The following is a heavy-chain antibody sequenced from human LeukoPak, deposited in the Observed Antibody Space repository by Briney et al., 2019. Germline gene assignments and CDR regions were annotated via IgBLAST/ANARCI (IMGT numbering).Heavy chain of an antibody. D-gene: IGHD1-26*01. Sequence: SETLSLTCTVSDGAIAGYSWSWIRQPPGKGLEWIGYIYYSGDTNYNPSLQSRVTVSVDTSKNQFSLKLTSVTAADTAVYYCARGQWESFFDYYYYYMDVWGKGTTVTISS. J-gene: IGHJ6*03. CDR3: ARGQWESFFDYYYYYMDV. CDR1: DGAIAGYS. V-gene: IGHV4-59*01. CDR2: IYYSGDT.